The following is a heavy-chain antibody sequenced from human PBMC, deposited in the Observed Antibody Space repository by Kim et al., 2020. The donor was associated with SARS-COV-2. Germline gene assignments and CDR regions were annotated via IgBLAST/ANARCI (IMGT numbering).Heavy chain of an antibody. CDR1: GFTFSSYA. CDR2: ISYDGSNK. Sequence: GGSLRLSCAASGFTFSSYAMHWVRQAPGKGLEWVAVISYDGSNKYYADSVKGRFTISRDNSKNTLYLQMNSLRAEDTAVYYCARGEGYSGSPPYFDYWGQGTLVTVSS. J-gene: IGHJ4*02. D-gene: IGHD1-26*01. CDR3: ARGEGYSGSPPYFDY. V-gene: IGHV3-30*04.